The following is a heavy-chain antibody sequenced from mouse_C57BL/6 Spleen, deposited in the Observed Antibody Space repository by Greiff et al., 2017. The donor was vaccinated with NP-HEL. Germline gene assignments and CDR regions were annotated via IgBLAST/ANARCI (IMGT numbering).Heavy chain of an antibody. D-gene: IGHD2-14*01. V-gene: IGHV1-69*01. CDR2: IDPSDSYT. CDR3: ARGGGRRYYFDY. CDR1: GYTFTSYW. Sequence: VQLQQPGAELVMPGASVKLSCKASGYTFTSYWMHWVKQRPGQGLEWIGEIDPSDSYTNYNQKFKGKSTLTVDKSSSTAYMQLSSLTSEDSAVYYCARGGGRRYYFDYWGQGTTLTVSS. J-gene: IGHJ2*01.